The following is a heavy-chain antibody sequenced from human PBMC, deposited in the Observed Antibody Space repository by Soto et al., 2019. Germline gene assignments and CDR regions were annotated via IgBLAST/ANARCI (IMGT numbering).Heavy chain of an antibody. CDR2: ISGSGGST. J-gene: IGHJ6*02. CDR1: GFTFSSYA. CDR3: ASTTVTTYYYYGMDV. V-gene: IGHV3-23*01. Sequence: GGSLRLSCVASGFTFSSYAMSWVRQAPGKGLEWVSAISGSGGSTYYADSVKGRFTISRDNSKNTLYLQMNSLRAEDTAVYYCASTTVTTYYYYGMDVWGQGTTVTVSS. D-gene: IGHD4-17*01.